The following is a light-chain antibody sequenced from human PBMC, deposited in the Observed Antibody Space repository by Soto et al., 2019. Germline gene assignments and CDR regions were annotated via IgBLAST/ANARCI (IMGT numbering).Light chain of an antibody. Sequence: EIVLTQSPATLSLSPGERATLSCRASQSVSSYLAWYHHKPGQAPRLLIYDASNRAAGIPARFSGSGSGTDFTLAISSLEPEDFAVYYCQQRSSWPTTFGGGTKVEIK. CDR1: QSVSSY. CDR3: QQRSSWPTT. J-gene: IGKJ4*01. V-gene: IGKV3-11*01. CDR2: DAS.